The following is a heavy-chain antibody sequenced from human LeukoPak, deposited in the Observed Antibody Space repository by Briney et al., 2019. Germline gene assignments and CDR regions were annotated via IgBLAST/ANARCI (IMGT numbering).Heavy chain of an antibody. CDR3: ARDDNYYDSSGYYRAFDI. CDR1: GYSISSGFY. Sequence: SETLSLTCAVSGYSISSGFYWGWIRQPPGKGLEWIGTIHHGGSANYNPSLKSRVTISVDTSKNQFSLKLSSVTAADTAVYYCARDDNYYDSSGYYRAFDIWGQGTMVTVSS. D-gene: IGHD3-22*01. CDR2: IHHGGSA. J-gene: IGHJ3*02. V-gene: IGHV4-38-2*02.